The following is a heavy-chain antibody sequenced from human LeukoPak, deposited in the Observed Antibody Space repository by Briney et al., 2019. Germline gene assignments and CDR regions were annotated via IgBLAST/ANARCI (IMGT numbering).Heavy chain of an antibody. CDR2: ITTSGGSK. J-gene: IGHJ3*02. CDR3: ARVRQWLNGYAFDI. Sequence: GGSLRLSCAASGFTFSSYAMSWVRQAPGEGLEWVSSITTSGGSKYYPASVRGRFTISRHNSKNTLYLQMNSLRAEDTAVYYCARVRQWLNGYAFDIWGQGTMVTVSS. CDR1: GFTFSSYA. V-gene: IGHV3-23*01. D-gene: IGHD6-19*01.